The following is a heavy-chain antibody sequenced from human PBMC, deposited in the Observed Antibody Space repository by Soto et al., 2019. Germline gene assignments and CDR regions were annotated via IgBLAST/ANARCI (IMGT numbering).Heavy chain of an antibody. CDR3: ATTKYFHDSSGYYHI. V-gene: IGHV4-39*01. Sequence: PSETLSLTCTVPVGSISSTTFYWAWIRQPPGKGLEWIANVYHTGTPYYNPALKSRVTISLDTSKSQVSLRLTSVTAADTALYYCATTKYFHDSSGYYHIWGQATPLTVPS. J-gene: IGHJ4*02. CDR2: VYHTGTP. D-gene: IGHD3-22*01. CDR1: VGSISSTTFY.